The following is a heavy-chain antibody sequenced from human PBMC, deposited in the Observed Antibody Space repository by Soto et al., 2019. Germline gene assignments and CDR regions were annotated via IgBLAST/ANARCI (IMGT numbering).Heavy chain of an antibody. CDR1: GGTFSSYA. D-gene: IGHD6-6*01. J-gene: IGHJ5*02. V-gene: IGHV1-69*13. Sequence: SVKVSCKASGGTFSSYAISWVRQAPGQGLEWMGGIIPIFGTANYAQKFQGRVTITADESTSTAYMELSSLRSEDTAVYYCEREYRSSLVWFDPWGQGKLVTVS. CDR2: IIPIFGTA. CDR3: EREYRSSLVWFDP.